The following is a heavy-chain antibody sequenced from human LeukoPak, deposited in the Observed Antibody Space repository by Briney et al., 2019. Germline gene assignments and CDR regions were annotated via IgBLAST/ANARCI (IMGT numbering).Heavy chain of an antibody. CDR3: ARQDIAAAGTEDAFDI. CDR2: IYHSDSYT. Sequence: GESLEISWKGSGYSFTSYWHSLVRQMPGEGLGWMGIIYHSDSYTNYSPSFQGHVTISADTSISTAYLQWSSLKASNTAMCYTARQDIAAAGTEDAFDIWGQGTMVTASS. CDR1: GYSFTSYW. D-gene: IGHD6-13*01. J-gene: IGHJ3*02. V-gene: IGHV5-10-1*01.